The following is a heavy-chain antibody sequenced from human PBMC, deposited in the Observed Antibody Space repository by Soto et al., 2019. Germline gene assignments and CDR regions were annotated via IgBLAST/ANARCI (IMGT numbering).Heavy chain of an antibody. CDR2: TNAGNGDT. CDR3: ARHRIDRIDEAYYYGIEV. V-gene: IGHV1-3*01. J-gene: IGHJ6*02. Sequence: ASVKGPCTAAGYWFTSYGAHWGLQAPAERLEWMGRTNAGNGDTEHPQKFQGRVTITRDTSANTAYMELSRLRSEDTAVYYCARHRIDRIDEAYYYGIEVGG. CDR1: GYWFTSYG. D-gene: IGHD2-15*01.